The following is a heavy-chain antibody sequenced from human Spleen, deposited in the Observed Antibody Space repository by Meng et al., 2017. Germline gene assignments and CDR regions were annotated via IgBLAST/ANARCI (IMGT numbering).Heavy chain of an antibody. CDR1: GYSFTTYW. CDR2: IYPGDSDT. J-gene: IGHJ4*02. V-gene: IGHV5-51*01. Sequence: GESLKISCKTSGYSFTTYWIGWVRQMPGKGLEWMGIIYPGDSDTTYSPSFQGQVTISVDKSISTAYLQWSSLKASDTAMYYCARAYYGGNLYYFDYWGQGTLVTVSS. D-gene: IGHD4-23*01. CDR3: ARAYYGGNLYYFDY.